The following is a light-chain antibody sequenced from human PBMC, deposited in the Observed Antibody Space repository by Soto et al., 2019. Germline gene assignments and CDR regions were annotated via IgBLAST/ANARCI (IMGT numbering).Light chain of an antibody. Sequence: SSELTQPPSVSVAPGQTARITCGGNNIGGQSVHWYHQRPGQAPVLVVYDDRDRPSGIPERFSGSNSGNTATLTISRVEAGDEADYYCQVWDSSSDHYVFGTGTKLTVL. CDR3: QVWDSSSDHYV. CDR1: NIGGQS. J-gene: IGLJ1*01. V-gene: IGLV3-21*02. CDR2: DDR.